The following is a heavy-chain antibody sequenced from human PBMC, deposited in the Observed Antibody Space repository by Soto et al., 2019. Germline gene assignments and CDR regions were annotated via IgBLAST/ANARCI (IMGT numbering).Heavy chain of an antibody. CDR1: GFIFSNYW. V-gene: IGHV3-7*03. D-gene: IGHD1-26*01. CDR3: ASARSSVGAPGGFIEF. J-gene: IGHJ4*02. CDR2: KNPAGSDR. Sequence: EVQLVESGGGLVQPGGSIRLSCAASGFIFSNYWINWVRQAPGKGLEWVANKNPAGSDRRYVDSVKGRFTISRDNAKNSVYLQMNSLRDDDTAVYYCASARSSVGAPGGFIEFWGQGSLVTVSS.